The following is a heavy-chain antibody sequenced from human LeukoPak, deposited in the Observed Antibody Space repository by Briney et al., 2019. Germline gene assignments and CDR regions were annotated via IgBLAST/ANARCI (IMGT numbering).Heavy chain of an antibody. J-gene: IGHJ2*01. D-gene: IGHD3-9*01. CDR1: GGSISSYY. CDR2: IYYSGST. Sequence: SETLSLTCTVSGGSISSYYWSWIRQPPGKGLEWIGSIYYSGSTNYNPSLKSRVTISVDTSKNQFSLKLSSVTAADTAVYYCARDGHNYDILTGYNWYFDLWGRGTLVTVSS. CDR3: ARDGHNYDILTGYNWYFDL. V-gene: IGHV4-59*12.